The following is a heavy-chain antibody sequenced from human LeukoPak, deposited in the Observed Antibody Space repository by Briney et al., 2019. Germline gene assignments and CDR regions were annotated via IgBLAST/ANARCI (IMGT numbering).Heavy chain of an antibody. D-gene: IGHD3-22*01. CDR1: GYTFTGYY. V-gene: IGHV1-2*02. Sequence: ASVTVSCKASGYTFTGYYMHWVRQAPGQGLEWMGWINPNSGGTNYAQKFQGRVTMTRDTSISTAYMELSRLRSDDTAVYYCARALYYDSSGYSVDYWGQGTLVTVSS. J-gene: IGHJ4*02. CDR3: ARALYYDSSGYSVDY. CDR2: INPNSGGT.